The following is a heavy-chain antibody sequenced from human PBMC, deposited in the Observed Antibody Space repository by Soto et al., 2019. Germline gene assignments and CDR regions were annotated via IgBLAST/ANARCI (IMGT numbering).Heavy chain of an antibody. CDR2: IDPSDSYT. D-gene: IGHD5-18*01. Sequence: EVQLVQSGAEVKKPGESLRISCKGSGYSFTSYWISWVRQMPGKGLEWMGRIDPSDSYTNYSPSFQGHVTISAYKSIRTADLQGSSLRASDTAMYYCARTSMQSRGYSYGQGGTDVCGQGTKVTVSS. J-gene: IGHJ6*02. CDR3: ARTSMQSRGYSYGQGGTDV. V-gene: IGHV5-10-1*01. CDR1: GYSFTSYW.